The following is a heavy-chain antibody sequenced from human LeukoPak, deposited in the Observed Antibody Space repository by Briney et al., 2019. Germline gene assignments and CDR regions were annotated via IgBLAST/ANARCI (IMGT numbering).Heavy chain of an antibody. CDR2: IRYDGSNK. CDR3: ARDSRYSSGWTAFDI. CDR1: GFTFSSYG. D-gene: IGHD6-19*01. Sequence: GGSLRLSCAASGFTFSSYGMHWVRQAPGKGLEWVAFIRYDGSNKYYADSVKGRFTISRDNSKNTLYLQMNSLRAEDTAVYYCARDSRYSSGWTAFDIWGQGTMVTVSS. J-gene: IGHJ3*02. V-gene: IGHV3-30*02.